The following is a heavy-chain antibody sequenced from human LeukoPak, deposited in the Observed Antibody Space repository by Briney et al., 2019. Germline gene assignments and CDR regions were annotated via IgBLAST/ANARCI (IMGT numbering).Heavy chain of an antibody. V-gene: IGHV1-69*04. CDR2: IIPILGIA. CDR3: ARERGYSYGSDDY. CDR1: GGTFSSYT. Sequence: SVKVSCKASGGTFSSYTISWVRQAPGQGLEWMGRIIPILGIANYAQKFQGRVTITADKSTSTAYMELSSLRSEDTAVYYCARERGYSYGSDDYWGQGTLVTVSP. J-gene: IGHJ4*02. D-gene: IGHD5-18*01.